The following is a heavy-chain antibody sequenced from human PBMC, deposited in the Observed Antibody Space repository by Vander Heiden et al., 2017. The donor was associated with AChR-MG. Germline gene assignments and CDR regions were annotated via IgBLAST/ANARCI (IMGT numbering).Heavy chain of an antibody. CDR2: IYHTGST. V-gene: IGHV4-4*02. Sequence: QVHLQESGPGLVKPSGTLSLTCVVSGDSITSSYWWRRVRQFPGKGLEWIGGIYHTGSTNYNPSLKGRVSMSVDKSKNQFSLTLNSVTAADTAVYYCARDSKDSRGYSHWYFDLWGRGTLVTVSS. CDR3: ARDSKDSRGYSHWYFDL. CDR1: GDSITSSYW. D-gene: IGHD6-25*01. J-gene: IGHJ2*01.